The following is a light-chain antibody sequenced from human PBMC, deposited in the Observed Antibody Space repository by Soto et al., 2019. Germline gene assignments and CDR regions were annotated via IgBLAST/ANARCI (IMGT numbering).Light chain of an antibody. V-gene: IGLV2-14*01. CDR1: SSDVGGYNY. Sequence: QSVLTQPASLSGSPGQSITIACTGTSSDVGGYNYVSWYQHHPGKAPKLLIYDVNNRPSGVSDRFSGSKSGNTASLTISGLQREDEADYYCSSYTSIIKVGFGGGTKVTVL. J-gene: IGLJ2*01. CDR3: SSYTSIIKVG. CDR2: DVN.